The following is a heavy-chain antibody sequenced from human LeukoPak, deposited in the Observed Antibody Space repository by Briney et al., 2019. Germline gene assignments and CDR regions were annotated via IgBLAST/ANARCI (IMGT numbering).Heavy chain of an antibody. V-gene: IGHV1-46*01. CDR2: INPSGGST. CDR1: GYTFTGYY. Sequence: GASVTVSCKASGYTFTGYYMHWVRQAPGQGLEWMGVINPSGGSTRFAQKFQGRVTMTRDTSTSTVYMELSSLRSEDTAVYYCAQSRYYYDSSDIWGQGTMVTVSS. CDR3: AQSRYYYDSSDI. J-gene: IGHJ3*02. D-gene: IGHD3-22*01.